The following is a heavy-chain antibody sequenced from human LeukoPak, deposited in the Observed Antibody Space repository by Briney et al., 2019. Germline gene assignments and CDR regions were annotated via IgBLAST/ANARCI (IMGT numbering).Heavy chain of an antibody. Sequence: ASVKVSCKASGYTFTSYGISWGRQAPGQGLEWRGWISAYNGNTNYAQTLQGRVTMTTDTSTSTAYMEPRSLRYDDTAVYYCARGGVAATRSFDYWAQGTLVTVSS. CDR1: GYTFTSYG. V-gene: IGHV1-18*01. CDR2: ISAYNGNT. CDR3: ARGGVAATRSFDY. D-gene: IGHD2-15*01. J-gene: IGHJ4*02.